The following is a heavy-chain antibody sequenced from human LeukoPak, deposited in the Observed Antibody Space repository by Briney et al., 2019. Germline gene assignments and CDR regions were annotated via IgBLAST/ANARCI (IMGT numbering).Heavy chain of an antibody. Sequence: PGGSLRLSCAASGFIFTTYAMHWVRQAPGKGLEWVAIISYDGNYRNYADSVKGRFTISRDNSKNTLYLQMNSLGAEDTAVYYCTRPAPPGGIVYGFHIWGQGTMVTASS. D-gene: IGHD3-16*02. CDR3: TRPAPPGGIVYGFHI. CDR1: GFIFTTYA. CDR2: ISYDGNYR. J-gene: IGHJ3*02. V-gene: IGHV3-30*03.